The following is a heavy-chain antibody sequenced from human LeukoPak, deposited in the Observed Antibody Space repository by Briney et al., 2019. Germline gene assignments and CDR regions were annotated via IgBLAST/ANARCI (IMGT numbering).Heavy chain of an antibody. V-gene: IGHV4-34*01. CDR2: INHSGST. CDR3: ARKLGYGGYAYFDY. D-gene: IGHD5-12*01. CDR1: GGSFSGYY. J-gene: IGHJ4*02. Sequence: SETLSLTCAVYGGSFSGYYWSWIRQPPGKGLEWIGEINHSGSTNYNPSLKSRVTISVDTSKNQFSLKLSSVTAADTAVYYCARKLGYGGYAYFDYWGQGTLVTVSS.